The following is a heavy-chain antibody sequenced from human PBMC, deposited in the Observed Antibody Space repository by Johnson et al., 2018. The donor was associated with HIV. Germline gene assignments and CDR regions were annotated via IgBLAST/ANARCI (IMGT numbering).Heavy chain of an antibody. D-gene: IGHD3-10*01. CDR1: GFTFSSYD. V-gene: IGHV3-13*01. Sequence: VQLVESGGGLVQPGGSLRLSCAASGFTFSSYDMHWVRQATGKGLEWVSAIGTAGDTYYPGSVKGRFTISRENAKNSLYLQMNSLRAEDTAVYYCARVAVRWFRDTNAFDIWGQGTMVTVSS. J-gene: IGHJ3*02. CDR2: IGTAGDT. CDR3: ARVAVRWFRDTNAFDI.